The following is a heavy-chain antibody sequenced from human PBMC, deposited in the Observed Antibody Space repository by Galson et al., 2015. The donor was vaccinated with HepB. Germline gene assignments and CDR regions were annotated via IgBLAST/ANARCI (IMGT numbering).Heavy chain of an antibody. CDR2: ISARGGST. D-gene: IGHD6-13*01. Sequence: SLRLSCAASGFTFSSYAMNWVRQAPGKGLEWVAGISARGGSTYYVDSVKGRFTISRDNSKNTLYLQMNSLRAEETAVYYCSKDQGGGSNSSWYLFDSWGQGALATVSS. CDR1: GFTFSSYA. V-gene: IGHV3-23*01. CDR3: SKDQGGGSNSSWYLFDS. J-gene: IGHJ4*02.